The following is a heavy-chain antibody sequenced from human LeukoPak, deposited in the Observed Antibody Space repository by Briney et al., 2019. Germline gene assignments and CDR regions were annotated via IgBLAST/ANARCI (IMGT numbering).Heavy chain of an antibody. CDR1: GGSISSYY. CDR2: IYYSGST. CDR3: ARDYTEAGYAFDI. J-gene: IGHJ3*02. V-gene: IGHV4-59*12. Sequence: SETLSHTCTVSGGSISSYYWSWIRQPPGKGLEWIGYIYYSGSTNYNPSLKSRVTISVDTSKNQFSVKLSSVTAADTAVYYCARDYTEAGYAFDIWGQGTMVTVSS.